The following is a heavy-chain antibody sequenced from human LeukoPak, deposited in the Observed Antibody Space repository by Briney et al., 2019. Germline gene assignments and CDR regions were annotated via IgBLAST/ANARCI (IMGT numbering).Heavy chain of an antibody. J-gene: IGHJ5*02. D-gene: IGHD6-13*01. CDR3: ARETFGYSSSWYVRWFDP. Sequence: GGSPRLSCAASGFTVSSNYMSWVRQAPGKGLEWVSVIYSGGSTYYADSVKGRFTISRDNSKNTLYLQMNSLRAEDTAVYYCARETFGYSSSWYVRWFDPWGQGTLVTVSS. CDR1: GFTVSSNY. V-gene: IGHV3-53*01. CDR2: IYSGGST.